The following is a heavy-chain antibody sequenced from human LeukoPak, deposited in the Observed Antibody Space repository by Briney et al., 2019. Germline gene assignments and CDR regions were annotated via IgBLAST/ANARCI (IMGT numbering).Heavy chain of an antibody. V-gene: IGHV3-23*01. CDR2: ISGSGGST. CDR1: GFTFSSYA. J-gene: IGHJ4*02. Sequence: PGGSLRLSCAASGFTFSSYAMSWVRQTPGKGLEWVSAISGSGGSTYYADSVKGRFTISRDNSKNTLYLQMNSLRAEDTAVYYCARGWDSSRYCTNDYWGQGTLVTVSS. D-gene: IGHD2-8*01. CDR3: ARGWDSSRYCTNDY.